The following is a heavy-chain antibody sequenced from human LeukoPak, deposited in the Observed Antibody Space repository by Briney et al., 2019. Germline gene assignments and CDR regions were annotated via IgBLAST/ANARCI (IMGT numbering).Heavy chain of an antibody. CDR2: IYYSGST. J-gene: IGHJ6*02. Sequence: SETLSLTCTVSGGSISSGGYYWSWIRQHPGKGLEWIGYIYYSGSTYYNPSLKSRVTISVDTSKNQFSLKLSSVTAADTAVYYCARDVLWGITIFPYGMDVWGQGTTVTASS. CDR3: ARDVLWGITIFPYGMDV. V-gene: IGHV4-31*03. D-gene: IGHD3-9*01. CDR1: GGSISSGGYY.